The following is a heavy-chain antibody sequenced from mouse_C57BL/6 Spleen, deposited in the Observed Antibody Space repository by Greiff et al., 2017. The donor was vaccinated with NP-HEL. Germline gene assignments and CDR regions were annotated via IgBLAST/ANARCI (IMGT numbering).Heavy chain of an antibody. D-gene: IGHD1-1*01. V-gene: IGHV1-82*01. Sequence: VQLQQSGPELVKPGASVKISCKASGYAFSSSWMNWVKQRPGKGLEWIGRIYPGDGDTNYNGKFKGKATLTADKSSSTAYMQLSSLTSEDSAVYFCALEGYYGSSYVYAMDYWGQGTSVTVSS. J-gene: IGHJ4*01. CDR2: IYPGDGDT. CDR3: ALEGYYGSSYVYAMDY. CDR1: GYAFSSSW.